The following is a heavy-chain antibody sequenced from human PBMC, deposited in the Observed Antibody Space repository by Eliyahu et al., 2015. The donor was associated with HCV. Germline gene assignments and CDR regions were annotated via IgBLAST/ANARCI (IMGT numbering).Heavy chain of an antibody. CDR2: IYWDDDK. Sequence: QITLKESCPAXLKASQTLXLTYTXSGXXLTTRXMGVVXXRQPPGTALEWLALIYWDDDKRYRPSLKSRLTITKDTSKNQVVLTMTNMDPVDTATYYCARRNWNYEDYWGQGTLVTVSA. CDR1: GXXLTTRXMG. CDR3: ARRNWNYEDY. J-gene: IGHJ4*02. D-gene: IGHD1-7*01. V-gene: IGHV2-5*02.